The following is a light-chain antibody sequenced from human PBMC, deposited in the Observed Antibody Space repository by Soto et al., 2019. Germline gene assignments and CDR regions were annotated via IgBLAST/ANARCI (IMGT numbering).Light chain of an antibody. CDR2: AAS. CDR3: QQYDDVPT. Sequence: DIQMTQSPSSLSASEGDRVSITCQASQDISHLLNWYVQKPGKAPKLLIYAASKLETGVPLRFRGSGSGTDFTFTITSLQPEDIGTYYCQQYDDVPTFGQGTRLEIK. V-gene: IGKV1-33*01. CDR1: QDISHL. J-gene: IGKJ5*01.